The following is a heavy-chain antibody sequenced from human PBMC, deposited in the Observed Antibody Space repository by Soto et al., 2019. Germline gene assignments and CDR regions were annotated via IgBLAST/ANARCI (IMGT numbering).Heavy chain of an antibody. D-gene: IGHD2-15*01. CDR3: AKARRLLKRGGAFDI. J-gene: IGHJ3*02. Sequence: EEQLLESGGGLVQPGGSLRIFCVASGFTFSSSAMNWVRQAPGKGLEWVSTFGTSANNTYYADSVRGRFTISRDNSKNTLYLQMNSLRDDDTAVYYCAKARRLLKRGGAFDIWGQGTMVTVSS. CDR1: GFTFSSSA. V-gene: IGHV3-23*01. CDR2: FGTSANNT.